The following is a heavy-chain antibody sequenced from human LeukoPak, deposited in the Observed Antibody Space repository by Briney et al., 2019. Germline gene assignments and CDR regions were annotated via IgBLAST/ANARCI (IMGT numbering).Heavy chain of an antibody. CDR2: IKQDGGEQ. V-gene: IGHV3-7*01. CDR1: GFSFSNYW. J-gene: IGHJ4*02. D-gene: IGHD1-26*01. Sequence: GGSLRLSCAASGFSFSNYWLTWVRQAPGKGLEWVANIKQDGGEQYSVDSVKGRFTISRDNAKNSLFLQMNSLRAEDTAVYYCARSPGTWGAPDYWGQGTLVTVSS. CDR3: ARSPGTWGAPDY.